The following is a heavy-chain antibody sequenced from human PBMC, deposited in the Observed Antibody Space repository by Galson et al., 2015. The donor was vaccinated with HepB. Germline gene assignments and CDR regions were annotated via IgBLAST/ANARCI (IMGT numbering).Heavy chain of an antibody. CDR1: GYTFSSYD. D-gene: IGHD2-2*01. CDR2: ISGYNGNT. J-gene: IGHJ6*03. Sequence: SVKVSCKASGYTFSSYDITWVRQAPGQGLEWMGWISGYNGNTIFAQKLQGRVTMTTDTSTSTAYMELRSLRSDDTAVYYCARGADIVVVPAAIGYYYYYMDVWGKGTTVTVSS. V-gene: IGHV1-18*04. CDR3: ARGADIVVVPAAIGYYYYYMDV.